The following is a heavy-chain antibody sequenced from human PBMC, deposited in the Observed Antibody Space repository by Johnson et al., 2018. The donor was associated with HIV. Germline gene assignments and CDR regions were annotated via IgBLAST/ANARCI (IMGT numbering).Heavy chain of an antibody. CDR3: AKAQTSHSAFDI. CDR1: GFTFSSYA. Sequence: QVQLVESGGGVVQPGRSLRLSCAASGFTFSSYAMHWVRQAPGKGLEWVAVISYDGSNKYYADSVKGRFTISRDNSKNTLYLQMNSLRAEDTAVYYCAKAQTSHSAFDIWGQGTMVTVSS. D-gene: IGHD1/OR15-1a*01. J-gene: IGHJ3*02. CDR2: ISYDGSNK. V-gene: IGHV3-30*04.